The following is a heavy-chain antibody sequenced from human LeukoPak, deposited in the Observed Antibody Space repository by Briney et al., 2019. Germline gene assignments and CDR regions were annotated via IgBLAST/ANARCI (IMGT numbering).Heavy chain of an antibody. CDR1: GFTFSSYG. Sequence: PGGSLRLSCAASGFTFSSYGMHWVRQAPGKGLEWVAVISYDGSNKYYADSVKGRFTISRDNSKNTLYLQMNSLRAEDTAVYYCAKSPSGWARFDPWGQGTLVTVSS. CDR3: AKSPSGWARFDP. D-gene: IGHD6-19*01. V-gene: IGHV3-30*18. CDR2: ISYDGSNK. J-gene: IGHJ5*02.